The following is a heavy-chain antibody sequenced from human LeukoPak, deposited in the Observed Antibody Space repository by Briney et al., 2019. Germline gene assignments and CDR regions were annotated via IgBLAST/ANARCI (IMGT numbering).Heavy chain of an antibody. D-gene: IGHD4-17*01. CDR2: IYYSGST. CDR3: ARENHDYGDFSFFDY. J-gene: IGHJ4*02. CDR1: GGSISRYY. V-gene: IGHV4-59*01. Sequence: SETLSLICTVSGGSISRYYWSWIRQPPGKGLEWIGYIYYSGSTNYNPSLKSRVTISVDTSKNQFSLKLSSVTAADTAVYYCARENHDYGDFSFFDYWGQGTLVTVSS.